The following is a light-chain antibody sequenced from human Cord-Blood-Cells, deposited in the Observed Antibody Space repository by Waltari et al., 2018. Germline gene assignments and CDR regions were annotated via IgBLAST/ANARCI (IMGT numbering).Light chain of an antibody. CDR1: SSDVGGYNY. CDR2: DVS. Sequence: QSALTQPASVSGSPGPSITISCTGTSSDVGGYNYVSWYQQHPGKAPKLMIYDVSNRPSGVSNRFSGPKSGNTASLTISGLQAEDEADYYCSSYTSSRVFGGGTKLTVL. J-gene: IGLJ3*02. CDR3: SSYTSSRV. V-gene: IGLV2-14*03.